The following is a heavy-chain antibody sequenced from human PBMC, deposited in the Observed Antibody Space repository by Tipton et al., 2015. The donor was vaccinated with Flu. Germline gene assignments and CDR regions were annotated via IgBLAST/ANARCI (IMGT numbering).Heavy chain of an antibody. J-gene: IGHJ4*02. CDR3: ARDALVVPAATPL. V-gene: IGHV3-7*03. Sequence: SLRLSCSASGFTFSSYAMHWVRQAPGKGLEWVANIKQDGSEKYYVDSVKGRFTISRDNAKNSLYLQMNSLRAEDTAVYYCARDALVVPAATPLWGQGTLVTVSS. D-gene: IGHD2-2*01. CDR1: GFTFSSYA. CDR2: IKQDGSEK.